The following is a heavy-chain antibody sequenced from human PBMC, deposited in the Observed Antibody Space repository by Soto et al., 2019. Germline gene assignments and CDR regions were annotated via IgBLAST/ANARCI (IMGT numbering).Heavy chain of an antibody. D-gene: IGHD1-26*01. J-gene: IGHJ4*02. CDR2: ISGSGVAK. CDR1: GFTFSSSA. CDR3: AKDRSPGATTWNVY. V-gene: IGHV3-23*01. Sequence: VGSLGLSCVASGFTFSSSAMNWVRQAPGKGLEWVSTISGSGVAKYYADSVKGRFTISRDNSNNTVSLQMNSLRAEDAAVYYCAKDRSPGATTWNVYWGQGTLVTVSS.